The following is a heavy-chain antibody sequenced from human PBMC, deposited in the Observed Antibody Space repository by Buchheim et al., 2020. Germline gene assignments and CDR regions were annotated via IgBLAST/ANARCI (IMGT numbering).Heavy chain of an antibody. CDR3: AREGRYSSSSGYYYMDV. D-gene: IGHD6-6*01. Sequence: QVQLQESGPGLVKPSQTLSLTCTVSGGSISSGGYYWSWIRPHPGKGLEGIGNIYESGGTYYNPSLKSLVTISVDTYKNQFSLKLSSVTAADTAVYYCAREGRYSSSSGYYYMDVWGKGTT. V-gene: IGHV4-31*01. CDR1: GGSISSGGYY. J-gene: IGHJ6*03. CDR2: IYESGGT.